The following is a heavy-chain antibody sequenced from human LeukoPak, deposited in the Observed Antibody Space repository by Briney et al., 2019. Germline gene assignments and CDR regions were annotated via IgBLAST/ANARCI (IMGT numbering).Heavy chain of an antibody. Sequence: PSETLSLTCTVSGGSISSGGYYWSWIRQHPGKGLEWIGYIHHSGSTYYNPSLKSRLIISLDTSKNQFSLKLNSVTAADTAVYYCARGYWGGYFDYWGQGTLVTVSS. CDR2: IHHSGST. CDR3: ARGYWGGYFDY. J-gene: IGHJ4*02. V-gene: IGHV4-31*03. CDR1: GGSISSGGYY. D-gene: IGHD7-27*01.